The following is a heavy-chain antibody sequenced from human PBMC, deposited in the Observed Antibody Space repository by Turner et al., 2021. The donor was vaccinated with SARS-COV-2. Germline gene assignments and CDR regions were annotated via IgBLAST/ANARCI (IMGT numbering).Heavy chain of an antibody. D-gene: IGHD2-8*01. V-gene: IGHV3-21*01. J-gene: IGHJ4*02. CDR2: IGSPSST. CDR1: GLKFNNYP. CDR3: ARGCTNAVCIQY. Sequence: EVQLVESGGGLVTPGGSLSLSCAASGLKFNNYPMTWVRQAPGKGLEWVSSIGSPSSTYYADSVKGRFTISRDNAKNSLFLQMNSLRGEDTAVYYCARGCTNAVCIQYWGQGTLVTVSS.